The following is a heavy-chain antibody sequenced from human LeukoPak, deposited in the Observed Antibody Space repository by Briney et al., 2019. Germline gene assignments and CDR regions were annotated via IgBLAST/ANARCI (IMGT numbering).Heavy chain of an antibody. CDR3: ARASQRGYSGYDQAY. D-gene: IGHD5-12*01. CDR2: IIPVFGTP. J-gene: IGHJ4*02. Sequence: GASVKVSCKASGGPFSTHAISWVRQAPGQGLEWMGGIIPVFGTPHCAQRFQGRVTISTDESTSTAHMEMSSLRSDDTALYYCARASQRGYSGYDQAYWGQGTLVTVSS. CDR1: GGPFSTHA. V-gene: IGHV1-69*05.